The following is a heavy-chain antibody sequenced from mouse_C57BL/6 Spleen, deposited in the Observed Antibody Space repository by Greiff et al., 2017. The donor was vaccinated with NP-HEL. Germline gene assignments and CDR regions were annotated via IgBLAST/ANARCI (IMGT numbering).Heavy chain of an antibody. CDR3: VTGLYVMDY. CDR2: IYPGDGDT. D-gene: IGHD3-1*01. V-gene: IGHV1-82*01. CDR1: GYAFSSSW. Sequence: QVQLKESGPELVKPGASVKISCKASGYAFSSSWMNWVKQRPGKGLEWIGRIYPGDGDTNYNGKFKGKATLTADKSSSTAYMQLSSLTSEDSAVYFCVTGLYVMDYWGQGTSVTVSS. J-gene: IGHJ4*01.